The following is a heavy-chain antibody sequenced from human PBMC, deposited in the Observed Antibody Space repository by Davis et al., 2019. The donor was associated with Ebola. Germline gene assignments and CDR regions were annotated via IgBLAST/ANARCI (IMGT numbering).Heavy chain of an antibody. J-gene: IGHJ4*02. V-gene: IGHV3-74*01. Sequence: GESLKISCAASGFSFSSYWMHWVRQAPGKGLVSVSRIKSYGSTKSYANSVKGRFTISRDNAENTLVLQMNSLRAEETAVYYCARDGENYSDLDYWGQGTLVTVSS. D-gene: IGHD3-10*01. CDR3: ARDGENYSDLDY. CDR1: GFSFSSYW. CDR2: IKSYGSTK.